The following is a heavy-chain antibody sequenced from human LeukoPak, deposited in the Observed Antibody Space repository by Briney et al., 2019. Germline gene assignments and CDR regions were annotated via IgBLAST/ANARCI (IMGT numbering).Heavy chain of an antibody. CDR3: ARVVRYSRADY. V-gene: IGHV3-48*04. CDR1: GFRFSFYS. D-gene: IGHD3-9*01. CDR2: ISSSRSSI. Sequence: GGSLRLSCVASGFRFSFYSMNWVRQAPGKGLEWVSYISSSRSSISYADSVKGRFTISRDNANNSLYLQMNSLRAEDTAVYYCARVVRYSRADYWGQGTLVTVSS. J-gene: IGHJ4*02.